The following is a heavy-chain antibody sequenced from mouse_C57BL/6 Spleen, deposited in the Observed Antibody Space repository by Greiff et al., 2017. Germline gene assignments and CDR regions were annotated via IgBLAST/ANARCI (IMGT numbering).Heavy chain of an antibody. CDR3: TTDDGQYYFDY. D-gene: IGHD1-1*01. CDR1: GFNIKDDY. Sequence: EVKLQESGAELVRPGASVKLSCTASGFNIKDDYMHWVKQRPEQGLEWIGWIDPENGDTEYASKFQGKATITADTSSNTAYLQLSSLTSEDTAVYYCTTDDGQYYFDYWGQGTTLTVSS. J-gene: IGHJ2*01. CDR2: IDPENGDT. V-gene: IGHV14-4*01.